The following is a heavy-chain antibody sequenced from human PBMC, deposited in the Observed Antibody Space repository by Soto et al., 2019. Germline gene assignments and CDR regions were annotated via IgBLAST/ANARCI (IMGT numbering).Heavy chain of an antibody. D-gene: IGHD6-13*01. CDR3: ASGVEKGSSWYNWFDP. J-gene: IGHJ5*02. Sequence: QVQLVQSGAEVKKPGSSVKVSCKASGGTFSCYAISWVRQAPGQGLEWMGGIIPIFGTANYAQKFQGRVTITADESTSTAYMELSSLRSEDTAVYYCASGVEKGSSWYNWFDPWGQGTLVTVSS. CDR1: GGTFSCYA. V-gene: IGHV1-69*01. CDR2: IIPIFGTA.